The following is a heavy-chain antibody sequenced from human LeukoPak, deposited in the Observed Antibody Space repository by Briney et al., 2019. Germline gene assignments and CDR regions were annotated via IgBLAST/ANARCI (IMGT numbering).Heavy chain of an antibody. CDR1: GGSISGYY. V-gene: IGHV4-59*12. CDR2: IYYSGGA. CDR3: ARGGYYTLDYYYYMEV. Sequence: SETLSLTCTVSGGSISGYYRSWVRQPPGKELEWIGYIYYSGGANYNPSLKSRVTMSVDTSKNQFSLKLSSVTAADTATYYCARGGYYTLDYYYYMEVWGKGSTVTVSS. J-gene: IGHJ6*03. D-gene: IGHD3-3*01.